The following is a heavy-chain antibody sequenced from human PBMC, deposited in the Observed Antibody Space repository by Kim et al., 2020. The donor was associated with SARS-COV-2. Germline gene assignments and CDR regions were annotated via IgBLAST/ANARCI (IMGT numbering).Heavy chain of an antibody. Sequence: GESLKISCKGSGYSFTSYWIGWVRQMPGKGLEWMGIIYPGDSDTRYSPSFQGQVTISADKSISTAYLQWSSLKASDTAMYYCAILRFLEWSHIGGYYYGMDVWGQGTTVTVSS. CDR2: IYPGDSDT. D-gene: IGHD3-3*01. J-gene: IGHJ6*02. CDR3: AILRFLEWSHIGGYYYGMDV. V-gene: IGHV5-51*01. CDR1: GYSFTSYW.